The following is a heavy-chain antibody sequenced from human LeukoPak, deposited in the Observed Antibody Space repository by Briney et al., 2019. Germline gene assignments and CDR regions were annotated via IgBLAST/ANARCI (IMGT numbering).Heavy chain of an antibody. V-gene: IGHV1-2*02. CDR1: GYTFTGYY. D-gene: IGHD1-1*01. J-gene: IGHJ6*02. Sequence: ASVKVSCKASGYTFTGYYMHWVRQAPGQGLEWMGWINPNSGGTNYAQKFQGRVTITADKSTSTAYMELSSLRSEDTAVYYCARDGTTPYYGMDVWGQGTTVTVSS. CDR3: ARDGTTPYYGMDV. CDR2: INPNSGGT.